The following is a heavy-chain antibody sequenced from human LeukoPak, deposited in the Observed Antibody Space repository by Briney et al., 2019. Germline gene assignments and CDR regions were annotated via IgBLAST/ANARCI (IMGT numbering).Heavy chain of an antibody. V-gene: IGHV4-59*01. D-gene: IGHD3-22*01. CDR2: IYYSGST. CDR1: GGSISDYY. Sequence: SETLSLTCTVSGGSISDYYWSWIRQPPGKGLEWIGYIYYSGSTTYNPSLKSRVTISVDTSKNQFSLRLSSVTAADTAMYYCARSRYSDSSGYVDWGQGTLVTVSS. J-gene: IGHJ4*02. CDR3: ARSRYSDSSGYVD.